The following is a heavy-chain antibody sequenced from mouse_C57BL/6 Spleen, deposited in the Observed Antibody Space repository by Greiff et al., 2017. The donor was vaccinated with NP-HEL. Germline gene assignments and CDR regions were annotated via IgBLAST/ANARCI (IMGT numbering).Heavy chain of an antibody. J-gene: IGHJ2*01. CDR3: ARREKLAYFDC. CDR1: GYAFSSYW. Sequence: QVQLQQSGAELVKPGASVKISCKASGYAFSSYWMNWVKQRPGKGLEWIGQIYPGDGDTNYNGKFKGKATLTADKSSSTAYMQLSSLTSEDSAVYFCARREKLAYFDCWGQGTTLTVSS. V-gene: IGHV1-80*01. CDR2: IYPGDGDT. D-gene: IGHD2-12*01.